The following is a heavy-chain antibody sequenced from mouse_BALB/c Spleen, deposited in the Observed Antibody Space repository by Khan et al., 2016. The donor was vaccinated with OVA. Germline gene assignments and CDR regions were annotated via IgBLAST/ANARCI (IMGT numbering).Heavy chain of an antibody. CDR3: ARSMTITTVVATDFDY. Sequence: EVQLQESGPGLVKPSQSLSLTCTVTGYSITSDYAWNWIRQFPGNKLEWMGYISYSGRTSYNPSLKSRISITRDQSKNQFFLQLNSVTTEDTATYYCARSMTITTVVATDFDYWGQGTTLTVSS. CDR2: ISYSGRT. J-gene: IGHJ2*01. CDR1: GYSITSDYA. V-gene: IGHV3-2*02. D-gene: IGHD1-1*01.